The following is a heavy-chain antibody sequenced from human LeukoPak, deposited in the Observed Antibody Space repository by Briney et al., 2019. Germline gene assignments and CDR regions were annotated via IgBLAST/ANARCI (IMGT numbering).Heavy chain of an antibody. J-gene: IGHJ6*02. CDR1: GYTFTSYA. D-gene: IGHD6-13*01. CDR3: ARDSSAAGRDYYYYYGMDV. CDR2: INAGNGNT. V-gene: IGHV1-3*01. Sequence: ASVKVSCKASGYTFTSYAMHWVRQAPGQRLEWMGWINAGNGNTKYSQKFQGRVTITRDTSASTAYMELSSLRSEDTAVYYCARDSSAAGRDYYYYYGMDVWGQGTTVTASS.